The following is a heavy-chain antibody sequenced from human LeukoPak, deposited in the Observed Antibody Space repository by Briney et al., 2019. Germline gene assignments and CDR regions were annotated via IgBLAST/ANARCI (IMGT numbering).Heavy chain of an antibody. CDR2: IKQDGSEK. CDR3: ARGGSPVERYFDY. V-gene: IGHV3-7*01. J-gene: IGHJ4*02. CDR1: GFTFSSYW. Sequence: GGSLRLSCAASGFTFSSYWMSWVRQAPGKGREGVANIKQDGSEKYYVDSVKGRFTISRDNAKNSLYLQMNSLRAEDTAVYYCARGGSPVERYFDYWGQGTLVTVSS.